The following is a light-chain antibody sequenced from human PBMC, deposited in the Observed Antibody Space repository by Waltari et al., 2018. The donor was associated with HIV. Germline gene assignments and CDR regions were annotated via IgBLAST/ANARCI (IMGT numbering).Light chain of an antibody. CDR3: MQALQIPWT. Sequence: IVFTQSPLSLPVTPAEPASISCTSNQSLLYKNGYNYLYWYLQKPGQSPHLLIYFGSHRASGVTDRFSGSGSGTHFTLKISKLQTEDVGVYYCMQALQIPWTFGLGTKVEIK. V-gene: IGKV2-28*01. CDR1: QSLLYKNGYNY. J-gene: IGKJ1*01. CDR2: FGS.